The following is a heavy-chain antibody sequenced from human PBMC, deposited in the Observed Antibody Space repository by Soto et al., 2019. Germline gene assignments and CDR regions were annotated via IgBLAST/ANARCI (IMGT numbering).Heavy chain of an antibody. J-gene: IGHJ6*02. Sequence: QVQLVQSGTEVKKPGASVKVSCKASGGTLSNNAFSWVRQAPGQGLEWMGGIIPLSATTNYAQKFQGRVTINADRSTSTAYIELPSLTSEDTAVYYCARGCDDRGIVVVPAANPWYYGMDVRGQGTTVTVSS. CDR1: GGTLSNNA. CDR2: IIPLSATT. V-gene: IGHV1-69*06. D-gene: IGHD2-2*01. CDR3: ARGCDDRGIVVVPAANPWYYGMDV.